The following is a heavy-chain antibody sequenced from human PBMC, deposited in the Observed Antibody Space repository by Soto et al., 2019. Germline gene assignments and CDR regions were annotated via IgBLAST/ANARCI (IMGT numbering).Heavy chain of an antibody. Sequence: VASVKVSCKASGYTFTSYDINWVRQATGQGLEWMGWMNPNSGNTGYAQKFQGRVTMTRNTSISTAYMELSSLRSEDTAVYYCARAVADTYYYYGMDVWGQGTTVTVSS. CDR2: MNPNSGNT. J-gene: IGHJ6*02. D-gene: IGHD6-19*01. CDR3: ARAVADTYYYYGMDV. CDR1: GYTFTSYD. V-gene: IGHV1-8*01.